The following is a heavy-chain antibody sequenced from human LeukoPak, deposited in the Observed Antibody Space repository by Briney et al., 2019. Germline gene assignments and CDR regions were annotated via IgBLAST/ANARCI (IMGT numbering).Heavy chain of an antibody. V-gene: IGHV1-24*01. Sequence: ASVNVSCKVSRYTLTELSMHWVRQAPGKGLEWMGGFDPEDGETIYAQKFQGRVTMTEDTSTDTAYMELSSRRSEDTAVYYCATVGSTSRDFDYWGQGTLVTVSS. CDR2: FDPEDGET. J-gene: IGHJ4*02. D-gene: IGHD2-2*01. CDR3: ATVGSTSRDFDY. CDR1: RYTLTELS.